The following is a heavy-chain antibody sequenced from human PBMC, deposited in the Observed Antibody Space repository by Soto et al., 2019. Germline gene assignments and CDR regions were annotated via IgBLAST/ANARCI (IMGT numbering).Heavy chain of an antibody. V-gene: IGHV1-69*06. CDR2: LIPLFGTT. CDR3: TRGPNWGYRFDS. J-gene: IGHJ4*02. Sequence: QVQLVQSGAEVKKPGSSVKVSCEASGGTFSDHAIRWVRQAPGQGPEWMGGLIPLFGTTQHAQNFQDRLTITADKSTSTAYMELTSLRFEDTAIYYCTRGPNWGYRFDSWGQGTLVTVSS. CDR1: GGTFSDHA. D-gene: IGHD7-27*01.